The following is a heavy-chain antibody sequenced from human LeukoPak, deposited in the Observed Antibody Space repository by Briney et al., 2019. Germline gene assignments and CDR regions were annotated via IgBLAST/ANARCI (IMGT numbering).Heavy chain of an antibody. CDR1: GYTLTELS. D-gene: IGHD3-9*01. J-gene: IGHJ4*02. Sequence: ASVKVSCKVSGYTLTELSMHWVRQAPGKGLEWMGGFDPEDGETIYAQKFQGRVTMTEDTSTDTAYMELSSLRSEDTAVYYCATDHKGFLTSYSGFDYWGQGTLVTVSS. V-gene: IGHV1-24*01. CDR3: ATDHKGFLTSYSGFDY. CDR2: FDPEDGET.